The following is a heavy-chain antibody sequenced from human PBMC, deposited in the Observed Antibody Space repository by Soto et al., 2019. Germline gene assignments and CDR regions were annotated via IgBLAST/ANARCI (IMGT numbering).Heavy chain of an antibody. D-gene: IGHD3-22*01. CDR1: GFTFSSYG. Sequence: QVQLVESGGGVVQPGRSVRLSFAASGFTFSSYGMHWVRQAPGKGLEWVAVISYDGSNKYYADSVKGRFTISRDNSKNTLYLQMNSLRPEDTSVYYCAKDARLEYDSSGSSDYWGQGTLVTVSS. J-gene: IGHJ4*02. CDR3: AKDARLEYDSSGSSDY. CDR2: ISYDGSNK. V-gene: IGHV3-30*18.